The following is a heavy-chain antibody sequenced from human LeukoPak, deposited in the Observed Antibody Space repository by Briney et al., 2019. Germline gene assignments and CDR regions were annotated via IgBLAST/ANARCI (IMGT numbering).Heavy chain of an antibody. CDR1: GGTFSSYA. Sequence: SVKVSCKASGGTFSSYAISWVRQAPGQGLEWMGRIIPILGIANYAQKFQGRVTITADKSTSTAYMELSSLRSEDTAVYYCARGVGIQLWLYNPWGQGTLVTVSP. J-gene: IGHJ5*02. D-gene: IGHD5-18*01. CDR2: IIPILGIA. V-gene: IGHV1-69*04. CDR3: ARGVGIQLWLYNP.